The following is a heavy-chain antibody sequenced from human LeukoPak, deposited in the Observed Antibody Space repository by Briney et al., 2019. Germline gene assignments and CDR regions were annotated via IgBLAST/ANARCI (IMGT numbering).Heavy chain of an antibody. D-gene: IGHD3-16*01. CDR1: GGSISSGGYS. CDR3: ARGLIHYTEGNWFDP. Sequence: PSETLSLTCAVSGGSISSGGYSWSWIRQPPGKGLEWIGYIYYSGSTNYNPSLKSRVTISVDTSKNQFSLKLSSVTAADTAVYYCARGLIHYTEGNWFDPWGQGTLVTVSS. CDR2: IYYSGST. V-gene: IGHV4-61*08. J-gene: IGHJ5*02.